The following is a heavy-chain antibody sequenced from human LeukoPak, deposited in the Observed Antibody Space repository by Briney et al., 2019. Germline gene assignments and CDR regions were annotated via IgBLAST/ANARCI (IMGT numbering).Heavy chain of an antibody. J-gene: IGHJ4*02. CDR2: IYSSGST. Sequence: PSETLSLTCTVSGGSTSSTSYYWGWIRQPPGKDLEWIGSIYSSGSTYYNPSLKSRVTISIDTSKSQFSLKLSSVTAADTAVYYCARGTYAYDSSGGFDYWGQGTLVTVSS. V-gene: IGHV4-39*01. D-gene: IGHD3-22*01. CDR1: GGSTSSTSYY. CDR3: ARGTYAYDSSGGFDY.